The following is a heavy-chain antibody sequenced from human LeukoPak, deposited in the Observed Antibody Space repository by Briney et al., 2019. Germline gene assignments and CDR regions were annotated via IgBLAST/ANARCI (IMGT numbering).Heavy chain of an antibody. Sequence: GGSLRLSCAASGFTFSNYWMSWVRQAPGKGLEWVINIKPDGGEIYFVDSVKGRFTISRDNAKNSLYLQMNSLRAEDTAVYFCARVVGNYYDSSGLDYWGQGTLVTVSS. CDR3: ARVVGNYYDSSGLDY. CDR1: GFTFSNYW. V-gene: IGHV3-7*01. J-gene: IGHJ4*02. D-gene: IGHD3-22*01. CDR2: IKPDGGEI.